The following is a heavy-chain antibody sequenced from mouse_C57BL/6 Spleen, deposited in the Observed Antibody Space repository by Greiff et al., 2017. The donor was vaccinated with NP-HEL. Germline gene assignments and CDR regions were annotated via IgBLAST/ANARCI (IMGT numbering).Heavy chain of an antibody. CDR3: VRQGGPGFDY. V-gene: IGHV10-1*01. CDR2: IRSKSNNYAT. Sequence: EVQGVESGGGLVQPKGSLKLSCAASGFSFNTYAMNWVRQAPGKGLEWVARIRSKSNNYATYYADSVKDRFTISRDDSESMLYLQMNNLKTEDTAMYYCVRQGGPGFDYWGQGTTLTVSS. CDR1: GFSFNTYA. J-gene: IGHJ2*01. D-gene: IGHD3-3*01.